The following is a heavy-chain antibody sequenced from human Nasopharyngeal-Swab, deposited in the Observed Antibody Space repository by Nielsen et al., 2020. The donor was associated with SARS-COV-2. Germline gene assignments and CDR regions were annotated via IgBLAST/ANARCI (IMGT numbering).Heavy chain of an antibody. CDR2: INHSGST. CDR1: GGSFSGSY. Sequence: GALRLSCAVFGGSFSGSYWSWIRQPPGRGLEWIGEINHSGSTMYIPSLKSRVTISVDTSKNQFSLNLTSVTAADTAMYYCARGPALVIRKTLSSGFDIWGQGTMVTVSS. CDR3: ARGPALVIRKTLSSGFDI. V-gene: IGHV4-34*01. D-gene: IGHD3-10*01. J-gene: IGHJ3*02.